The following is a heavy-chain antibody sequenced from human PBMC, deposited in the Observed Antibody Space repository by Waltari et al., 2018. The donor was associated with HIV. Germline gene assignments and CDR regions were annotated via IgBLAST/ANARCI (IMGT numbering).Heavy chain of an antibody. Sequence: EVVLVESGGRLIQPGGSLELSCAASNFSISGKHVTCVTQIPGGALEWGADSYPYDTTHYADSVSGRFVVSRDKSRTKVVLLMNTLFFEDSAIYYCATGVRYLGPWGRGTRVLVSS. CDR3: ATGVRYLGP. D-gene: IGHD2-2*01. J-gene: IGHJ5*02. V-gene: IGHV3-53*03. CDR2: SYPYDTT. CDR1: NFSISGKH.